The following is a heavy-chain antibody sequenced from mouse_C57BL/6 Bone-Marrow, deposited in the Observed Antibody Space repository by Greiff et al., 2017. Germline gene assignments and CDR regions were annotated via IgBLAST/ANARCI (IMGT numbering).Heavy chain of an antibody. D-gene: IGHD2-4*01. CDR3: ARGGLGGFAY. CDR2: INPSTGGT. V-gene: IGHV1-42*01. CDR1: GYSFTGYY. Sequence: EVQLQQSGPELVKPGASVKISCKASGYSFTGYYMNWVKQSPEKSLEWIGEINPSTGGTTYNQKFKAKATLTVDKSSSTAYMQLKSLTSEDSAVYDCARGGLGGFAYWGQGTLVTVSA. J-gene: IGHJ3*01.